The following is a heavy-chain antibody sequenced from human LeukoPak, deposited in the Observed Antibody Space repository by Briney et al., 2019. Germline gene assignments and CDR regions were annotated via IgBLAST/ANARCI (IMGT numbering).Heavy chain of an antibody. Sequence: GGSLRLSCAASGFTFSKNGMSWVRQAPGKGLEWVSTVNDNGANTHYADSVKGRFTTSRDNSRNTLLLEMNSLRADDTALYYCTKGDGGYYPIDNWGQGTLVIVSS. V-gene: IGHV3-23*01. CDR1: GFTFSKNG. J-gene: IGHJ4*02. CDR3: TKGDGGYYPIDN. D-gene: IGHD1-26*01. CDR2: VNDNGANT.